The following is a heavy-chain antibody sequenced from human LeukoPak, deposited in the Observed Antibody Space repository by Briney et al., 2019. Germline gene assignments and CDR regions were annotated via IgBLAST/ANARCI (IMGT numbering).Heavy chain of an antibody. CDR2: IYYSGST. J-gene: IGHJ4*02. CDR1: GGSVSSGSYY. V-gene: IGHV4-61*01. CDR3: ARFSGYSSSWPSGDY. D-gene: IGHD6-13*01. Sequence: PSETLSLTCTVSGGSVSSGSYYWSWIRQPPGKGLEWIGYIYYSGSTNYNPSLKSRVTISVDTSKNQFSLKLSSVTAADTAVYYCARFSGYSSSWPSGDYWGQGTLVTVSS.